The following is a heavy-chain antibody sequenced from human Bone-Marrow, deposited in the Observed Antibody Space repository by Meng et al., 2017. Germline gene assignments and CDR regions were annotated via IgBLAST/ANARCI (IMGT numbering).Heavy chain of an antibody. CDR1: GFTFSSYA. CDR3: ARDGDY. Sequence: QVQLVESGGGVVLPGRSLRLSCAASGFTFSSYAMHWVRQAPGKGLEWVAVISYDGSNKYYADSVKGRFTISRDNSKNTLYLQMNSLRAEDTAVYYCARDGDYWGQGTLVTVSS. CDR2: ISYDGSNK. J-gene: IGHJ4*02. V-gene: IGHV3-30*07.